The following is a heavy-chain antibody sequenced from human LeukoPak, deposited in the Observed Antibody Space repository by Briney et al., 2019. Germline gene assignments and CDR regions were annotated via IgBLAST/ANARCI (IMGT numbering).Heavy chain of an antibody. V-gene: IGHV3-21*01. CDR2: ISSSSSYI. D-gene: IGHD6-13*01. J-gene: IGHJ5*02. CDR1: GFTFSSYG. CDR3: ARDSSSSWYNNWFDP. Sequence: GGSLRLSCAASGFTFSSYGMHWVRQAPGKGLEWVSSISSSSSYIYYADSVKGRFTISRDNAKNSLYLQMNSLRAEDTAVYYCARDSSSSWYNNWFDPWGQGTLVTVSS.